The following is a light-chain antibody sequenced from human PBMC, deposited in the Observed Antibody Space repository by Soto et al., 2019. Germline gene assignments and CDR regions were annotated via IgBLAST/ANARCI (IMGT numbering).Light chain of an antibody. J-gene: IGKJ1*01. CDR3: LLDFGYFWA. V-gene: IGKV1-5*01. Sequence: DIQMTQSPSTLSASVGDRVTITCRASQSISSWLAWYQQKPGKAPKLLIYDASSLESGVPSRFSGSGFGTDFTLTISRLQPEDFATYYCLLDFGYFWAFGQGTKVDI. CDR2: DAS. CDR1: QSISSW.